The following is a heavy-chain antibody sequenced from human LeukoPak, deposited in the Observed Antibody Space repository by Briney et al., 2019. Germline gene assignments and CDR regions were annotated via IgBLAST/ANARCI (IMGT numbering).Heavy chain of an antibody. CDR3: AKDRLFIVVVPAEAFDI. Sequence: GGTLRLSCAASGFTFSSYGMSWVRQAPGKGLEWVSAISGSGGSTYYADSVKGRFTISRDNSKNTLYLQMNSLRAEDTAVYYCAKDRLFIVVVPAEAFDIWGQGTMVTVSS. CDR2: ISGSGGST. D-gene: IGHD2-2*01. V-gene: IGHV3-23*01. J-gene: IGHJ3*02. CDR1: GFTFSSYG.